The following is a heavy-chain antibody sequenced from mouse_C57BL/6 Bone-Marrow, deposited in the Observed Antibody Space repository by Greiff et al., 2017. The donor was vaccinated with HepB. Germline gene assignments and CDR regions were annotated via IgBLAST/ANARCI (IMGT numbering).Heavy chain of an antibody. CDR2: IWSGGST. D-gene: IGHD1-1*01. J-gene: IGHJ4*01. Sequence: VKLMESGPGLVQPSQSLSITCTVSGFSLTSYGVHWVRQSPGKGLEWLGVIWSGGSTDYNAAFISRLSISKDNSKSQVFFKMNSLQADDTAIYYCARFGTTVPHYYAMDYWGQGTSVTVSS. CDR3: ARFGTTVPHYYAMDY. CDR1: GFSLTSYG. V-gene: IGHV2-2*01.